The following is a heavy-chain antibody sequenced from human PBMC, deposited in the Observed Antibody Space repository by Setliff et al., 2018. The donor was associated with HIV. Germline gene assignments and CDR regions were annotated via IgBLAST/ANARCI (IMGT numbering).Heavy chain of an antibody. J-gene: IGHJ4*02. CDR3: ARLRVSSSSQTFDH. D-gene: IGHD6-6*01. V-gene: IGHV4-61*09. CDR1: GGSISSGSYY. Sequence: SETLSLTCTVSGGSISSGSYYWSWIRQPAGKGLEWIGHIYTSGSTNYNPSLKSRVAMSVDTSKNQFSLDLTSVTPADTAVYYCARLRVSSSSQTFDHWGQGILVTVSS. CDR2: IYTSGST.